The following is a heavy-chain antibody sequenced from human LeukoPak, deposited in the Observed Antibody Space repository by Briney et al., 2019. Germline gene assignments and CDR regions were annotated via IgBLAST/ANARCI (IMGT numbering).Heavy chain of an antibody. D-gene: IGHD2-2*01. Sequence: PGGSLRLSCAPPGFTPTSYWTHWVRQVPGEGLVWVSRINSDGSSISYADSVKGRFTISRDNAKNTLYLQMYSLRTEDTAIYYCAEVYQSTARFSPWGQGTLVTVSS. CDR1: GFTPTSYW. V-gene: IGHV3-74*01. J-gene: IGHJ5*02. CDR3: AEVYQSTARFSP. CDR2: INSDGSSI.